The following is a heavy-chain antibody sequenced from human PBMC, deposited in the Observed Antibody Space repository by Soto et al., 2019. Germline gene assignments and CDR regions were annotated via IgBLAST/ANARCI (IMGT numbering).Heavy chain of an antibody. D-gene: IGHD4-17*01. Sequence: QVQVVQSGAEVKKPGASVKVSCKASGYTFTSYAMHWVRQAPGQRLEWMGWINPGNGNTKNSQKFQGRVTITRDTFASTAYMELSSLRSEDTAVYYCVRGASSVTTFYFELWGHGTLVTVSS. J-gene: IGHJ2*01. V-gene: IGHV1-3*01. CDR1: GYTFTSYA. CDR2: INPGNGNT. CDR3: VRGASSVTTFYFEL.